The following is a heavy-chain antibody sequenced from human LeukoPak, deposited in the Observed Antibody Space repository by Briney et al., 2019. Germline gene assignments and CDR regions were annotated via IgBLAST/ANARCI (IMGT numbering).Heavy chain of an antibody. D-gene: IGHD3-10*02. J-gene: IGHJ6*04. CDR2: ISSSSSYI. CDR3: AELAITMIGGV. Sequence: GGSLRLSCAASGFTFSSYSMNWVRQAPGKGLEWVSFISSSSSYIYYADSVKGRFTISRDNAKNSLYLQMNSLRAEDTAVYYCAELAITMIGGVWGKGTTVTISS. V-gene: IGHV3-21*01. CDR1: GFTFSSYS.